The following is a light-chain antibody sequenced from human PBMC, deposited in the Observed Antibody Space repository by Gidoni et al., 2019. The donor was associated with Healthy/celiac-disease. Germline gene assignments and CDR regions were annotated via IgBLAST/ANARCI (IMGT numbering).Light chain of an antibody. CDR2: KAS. CDR1: QSISSW. CDR3: QQLET. V-gene: IGKV1-5*03. J-gene: IGKJ1*01. Sequence: DIQMTQSPSTLSASVGDRVTITCRASQSISSWLAWYQQKPGKAPELLIYKASSLESGVPPRFSGGGSGTECTLTISSLQPDDFATYYCQQLETFGQGTKVEIK.